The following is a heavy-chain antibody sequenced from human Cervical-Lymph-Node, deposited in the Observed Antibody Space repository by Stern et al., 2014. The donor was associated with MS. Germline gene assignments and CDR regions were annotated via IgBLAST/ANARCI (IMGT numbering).Heavy chain of an antibody. V-gene: IGHV1-3*01. Sequence: VQLVESGAEVKKPGASVKVSCKAYGYNFSSYAIHWVRQAPGQRLEWMGWINGGNGNRQYSQRFQGRFIITRDTSALTVSMELSSLTFEDTAVYFCARDTFNYWGQGTLVTVSS. J-gene: IGHJ4*02. CDR2: INGGNGNR. CDR1: GYNFSSYA. CDR3: ARDTFNY.